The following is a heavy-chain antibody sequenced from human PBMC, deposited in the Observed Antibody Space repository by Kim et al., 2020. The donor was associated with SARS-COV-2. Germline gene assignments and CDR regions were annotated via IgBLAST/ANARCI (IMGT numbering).Heavy chain of an antibody. V-gene: IGHV1-18*04. CDR1: GYTFTSYG. Sequence: ASVKVSCKASGYTFTSYGLSWVRQAPGQGLEWMGWISGYNGNTKYAQKFRGRVTLTTEPSTSTAYMDLQSLTFDDTATYYCARDRPIEVAVPNPLDYWGQGTLVTVSS. CDR2: ISGYNGNT. J-gene: IGHJ4*02. D-gene: IGHD6-19*01. CDR3: ARDRPIEVAVPNPLDY.